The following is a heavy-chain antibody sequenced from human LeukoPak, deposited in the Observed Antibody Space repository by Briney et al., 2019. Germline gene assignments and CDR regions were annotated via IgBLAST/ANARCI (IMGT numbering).Heavy chain of an antibody. Sequence: SVKVSCKASGGTFSSYAISWVRQAPGQGLEWMGGIIPIFGTANYAQKFQGRVTITADESTSTAYMELSSLRSEDTAVYYCARRLSGRKGGNWFDPWGQGTLVIVSS. CDR3: ARRLSGRKGGNWFDP. D-gene: IGHD1-14*01. CDR2: IIPIFGTA. V-gene: IGHV1-69*13. J-gene: IGHJ5*02. CDR1: GGTFSSYA.